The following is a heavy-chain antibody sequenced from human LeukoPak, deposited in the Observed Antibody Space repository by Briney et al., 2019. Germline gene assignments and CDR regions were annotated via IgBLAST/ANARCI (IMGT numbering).Heavy chain of an antibody. CDR1: GFTFSSYG. CDR3: AKDEAYCGGDCYSYNWFDP. Sequence: GGSLRLSCAASGFTFSSYGMHWVRQAPGKGLGWVAVISYDGSNKYYADSVKGRFTISRDNSKNTLYLQMNSLRAEDTAVYYCAKDEAYCGGDCYSYNWFDPWGQGTLVTVSS. CDR2: ISYDGSNK. J-gene: IGHJ5*02. V-gene: IGHV3-30*18. D-gene: IGHD2-21*02.